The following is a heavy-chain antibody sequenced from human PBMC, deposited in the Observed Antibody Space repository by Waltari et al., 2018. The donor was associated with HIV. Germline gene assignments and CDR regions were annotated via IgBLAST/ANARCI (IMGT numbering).Heavy chain of an antibody. V-gene: IGHV3-30*03. CDR3: AREGDCFSNRCSGGLMSY. Sequence: QVKLVASGGGVVQPGGSLKLPWAAPGFPFMNFSLHWAPQAPGKGLDWVALRSVDGDNKKYADSVRGRFTVSRDNSNNTLYLQMNSLRPGDTALYYCAREGDCFSNRCSGGLMSYWGQGTLVSVSS. CDR2: RSVDGDNK. CDR1: GFPFMNFS. J-gene: IGHJ4*02. D-gene: IGHD2-2*01.